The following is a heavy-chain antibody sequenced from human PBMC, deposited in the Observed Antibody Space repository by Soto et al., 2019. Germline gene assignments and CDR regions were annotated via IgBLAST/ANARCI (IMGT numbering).Heavy chain of an antibody. CDR2: IYYSGST. Sequence: SETLSLTCTVSGGSITRYYWSWIRQPPGKGLEWIGYIYYSGSTVYNPSLKSRVTISVATSKTQFSLKLSSVTAADTAVYYCARGAVAGRFDYWGQGTLVTVSS. J-gene: IGHJ4*02. D-gene: IGHD6-19*01. V-gene: IGHV4-59*01. CDR3: ARGAVAGRFDY. CDR1: GGSITRYY.